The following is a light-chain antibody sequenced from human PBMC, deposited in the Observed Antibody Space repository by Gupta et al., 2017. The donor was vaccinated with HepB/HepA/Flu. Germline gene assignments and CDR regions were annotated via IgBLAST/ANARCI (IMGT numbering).Light chain of an antibody. CDR3: QAWDSSTAYRV. J-gene: IGLJ1*01. CDR1: KLGDKY. Sequence: SYALPQPPSVSVSPGQTASITCSGDKLGDKYACWYQQKPGQSPVLVIYQDSKRPSGIPERFSGSNYGNTATLTISGTQAMDEADYYCQAWDSSTAYRVFGTGTKVTVL. CDR2: QDS. V-gene: IGLV3-1*01.